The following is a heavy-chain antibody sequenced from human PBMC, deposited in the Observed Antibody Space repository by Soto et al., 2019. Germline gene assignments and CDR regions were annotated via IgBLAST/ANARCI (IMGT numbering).Heavy chain of an antibody. J-gene: IGHJ4*02. Sequence: QVQLEESGGGVVQPGRSLRLSCEASGFTFNTYSMPWVRQPPGKGLEWLAAIWYDGTQKYYADSVKGRFIISRDNSKKTLYLEMNSLRAEDTAVYYCARAGGTTVTGLWHFDSWGQGTLVTGSS. CDR1: GFTFNTYS. D-gene: IGHD4-17*01. CDR2: IWYDGTQK. CDR3: ARAGGTTVTGLWHFDS. V-gene: IGHV3-33*01.